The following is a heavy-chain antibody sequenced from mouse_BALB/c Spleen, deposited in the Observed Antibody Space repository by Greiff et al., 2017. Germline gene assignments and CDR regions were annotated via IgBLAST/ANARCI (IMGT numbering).Heavy chain of an antibody. V-gene: IGHV14-3*02. J-gene: IGHJ4*01. CDR1: GFNIKDTY. CDR2: IDPANGNT. Sequence: EVKLQESGAELVKPGASVKLSCTASGFNIKDTYMHWVKQRPEQGLEWIGRIDPANGNTKYDPKFQGKATITADTSSNTAYLQLSSLTSEDTAVYYCARERNYYAMDYWGQGTSVTVSS. CDR3: ARERNYYAMDY.